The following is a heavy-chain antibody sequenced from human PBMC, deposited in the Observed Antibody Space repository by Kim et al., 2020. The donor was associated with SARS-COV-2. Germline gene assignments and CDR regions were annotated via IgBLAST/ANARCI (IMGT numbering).Heavy chain of an antibody. J-gene: IGHJ6*02. CDR1: GGTFSSYA. CDR3: ARAQDEATFGGVILLSIPYYYYGMDV. D-gene: IGHD3-16*01. V-gene: IGHV1-69*06. CDR2: IIPIFGTA. Sequence: SVKVSCKASGGTFSSYAISWVRQAPGQGLEWMGGIIPIFGTATYAQKFQGRVTITADKSTSTAYMELSSLRSEDTAVYYCARAQDEATFGGVILLSIPYYYYGMDVWGQGTTVTVSS.